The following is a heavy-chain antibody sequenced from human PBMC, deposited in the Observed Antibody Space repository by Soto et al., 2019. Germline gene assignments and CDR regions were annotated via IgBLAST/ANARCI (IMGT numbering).Heavy chain of an antibody. V-gene: IGHV1-18*01. J-gene: IGHJ4*02. CDR3: ARGQPSAGLRFLEWSDY. D-gene: IGHD3-3*01. CDR2: ISAYNGDT. Sequence: QVQLVQSGAEVKKPGASVKVSCKASGYTFTSYGITWVRQAPGQGLEWIGWISAYNGDTNYAQKLQGRVTMTTDTAKSTAYMELRSLGSDDTAVYYCARGQPSAGLRFLEWSDYWGQGTLVTVSS. CDR1: GYTFTSYG.